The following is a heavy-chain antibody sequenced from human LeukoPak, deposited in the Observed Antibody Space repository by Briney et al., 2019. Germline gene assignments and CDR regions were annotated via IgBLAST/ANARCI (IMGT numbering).Heavy chain of an antibody. CDR3: ARSIAVAGSYWFDP. CDR2: IYYSGST. D-gene: IGHD6-19*01. Sequence: PSETLSLTSTVSGGSISSYYWSWIRQPPGKGLEWIGYIYYSGSTNYNPSLKSRVTISVDTSKNQFSLKLSSVTAADTAVYYCARSIAVAGSYWFDPWGQGTLVTVSS. CDR1: GGSISSYY. V-gene: IGHV4-59*01. J-gene: IGHJ5*02.